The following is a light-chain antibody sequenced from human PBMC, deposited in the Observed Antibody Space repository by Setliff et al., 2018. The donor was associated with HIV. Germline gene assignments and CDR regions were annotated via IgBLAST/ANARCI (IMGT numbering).Light chain of an antibody. Sequence: QTVVTQEPSFSVSPGRTVTLTCGLRSGSVSTGHFPSWYQQTPGQTPRMLIYSTNTRSSGVPDRFSGSILGNRAALTITGAQADDECDYYCVLYMGNGVSVFGGGTKVTVL. V-gene: IGLV8-61*01. CDR1: SGSVSTGHF. J-gene: IGLJ3*02. CDR3: VLYMGNGVSV. CDR2: STN.